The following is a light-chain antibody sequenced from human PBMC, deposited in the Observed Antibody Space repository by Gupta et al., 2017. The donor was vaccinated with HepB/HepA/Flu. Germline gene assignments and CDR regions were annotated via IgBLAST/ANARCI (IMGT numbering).Light chain of an antibody. Sequence: QSVLTQVPSASGTPGQRLSIPCSGDSSNIGGNYAYWFQKVPGRAPKVLIYRNNERPSGVPDRFSGSKSGTSVSLAISGLRSEDEAEYFCAAWDDSLSRPVFGGGTRLTVL. CDR1: SSNIGGNY. CDR3: AAWDDSLSRPV. J-gene: IGLJ3*02. CDR2: RNN. V-gene: IGLV1-47*01.